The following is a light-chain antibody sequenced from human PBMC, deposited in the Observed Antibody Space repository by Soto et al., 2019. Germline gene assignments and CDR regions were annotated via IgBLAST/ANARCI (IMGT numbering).Light chain of an antibody. CDR3: SSYTTSSTYV. CDR1: SSDVGYYNY. CDR2: DVS. V-gene: IGLV2-14*03. J-gene: IGLJ1*01. Sequence: QSALTQPASVSGSPEQSITISCTGTSSDVGYYNYVSWYQHHPGKAPKLIIYDVSSRPSGVSDRFSGSKSGNTASLTISGLQAEDEAEYYCSSYTTSSTYVFGIGTQLTVL.